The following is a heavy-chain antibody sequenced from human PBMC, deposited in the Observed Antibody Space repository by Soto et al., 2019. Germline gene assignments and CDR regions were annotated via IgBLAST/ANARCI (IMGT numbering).Heavy chain of an antibody. D-gene: IGHD1-1*01. CDR1: GGSFSGYY. CDR2: INHSGST. V-gene: IGHV4-34*01. CDR3: ARGMPSNWNDANYYYYYMDV. Sequence: SETLSLTCAVYGGSFSGYYWSWIRQPPGKGLEWIGEINHSGSTNYNPSLKSRVTISVDTSKNQFSLKLSSVTAADTAVYYCARGMPSNWNDANYYYYYMDVWGKGTTVTVSS. J-gene: IGHJ6*03.